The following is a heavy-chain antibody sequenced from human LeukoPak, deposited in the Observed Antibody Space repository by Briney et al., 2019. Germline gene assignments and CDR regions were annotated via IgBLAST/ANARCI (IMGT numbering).Heavy chain of an antibody. D-gene: IGHD6-13*01. J-gene: IGHJ6*03. Sequence: GGSLRLSCAASGFTFSSYAMSWVRQAPGKGLEWVSAISGSGGSTYYADSVKGRFTISRDNSKNTLYLQMNSLRAEDTAVYYCAKDGLQQPVDYYYYYMDVWGKGTTVTVSS. V-gene: IGHV3-23*01. CDR3: AKDGLQQPVDYYYYYMDV. CDR1: GFTFSSYA. CDR2: ISGSGGST.